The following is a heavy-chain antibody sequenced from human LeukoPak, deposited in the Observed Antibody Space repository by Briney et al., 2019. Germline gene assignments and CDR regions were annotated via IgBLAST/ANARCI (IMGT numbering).Heavy chain of an antibody. CDR2: IYTSGST. D-gene: IGHD3-16*02. V-gene: IGHV4-4*07. J-gene: IGHJ3*02. CDR1: GGSISSYY. Sequence: SETLSLTCTVSGGSISSYYWSWIRQPAGKGLEWIGRIYTSGSTNYNPSLKSRVTMSVDTSKNQFSLKLSSVTAADTAVYYCARENYVWGSYRPPLERAFDIWGQGTMVTVSS. CDR3: ARENYVWGSYRPPLERAFDI.